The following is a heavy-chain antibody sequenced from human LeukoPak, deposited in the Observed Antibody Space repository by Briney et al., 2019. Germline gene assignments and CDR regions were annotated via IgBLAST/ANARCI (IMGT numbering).Heavy chain of an antibody. D-gene: IGHD6-13*01. CDR1: GYTFTDYY. CDR3: ARGPAAATNWFDP. J-gene: IGHJ5*02. CDR2: ITSNSGGT. Sequence: ASVKVSCKASGYTFTDYYMHWVRQAPGQGLEWMGRITSNSGGTSYAQKFQGRVTMTRDTSISTAYMELSRLRPDDTAVYYCARGPAAATNWFDPWGQGTLVTVSS. V-gene: IGHV1-2*06.